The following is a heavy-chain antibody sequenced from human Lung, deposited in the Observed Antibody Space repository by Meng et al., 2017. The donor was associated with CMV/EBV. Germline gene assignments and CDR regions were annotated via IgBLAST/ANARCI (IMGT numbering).Heavy chain of an antibody. CDR1: GFTFGSHG. D-gene: IGHD1-1*01. V-gene: IGHV3-48*03. J-gene: IGHJ4*02. CDR3: ARRYRSSAFDY. CDR2: ISKSGLDI. Sequence: SLKIPCAASGFTFGSHGLNCVHQAPGKGLEWFSYISKSGLDIYYGDSVKGRFTISRDNAQNPLYLQMNSRRAEDTAVYYCARRYRSSAFDYWGQGTRVNGAS.